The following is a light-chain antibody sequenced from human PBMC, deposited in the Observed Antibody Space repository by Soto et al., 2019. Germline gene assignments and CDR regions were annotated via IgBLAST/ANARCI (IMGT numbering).Light chain of an antibody. CDR1: HSIDTW. Sequence: DIPMTQSPSALSASLGDRVTITCRASHSIDTWLAWYQQRPGKAPNLLIYDASSLASGVPSRFSGGGSGTEFTLTISNLQPDDFGTYYCQQYENLPYTFCQGTKLEI. CDR3: QQYENLPYT. V-gene: IGKV1-5*01. J-gene: IGKJ2*01. CDR2: DAS.